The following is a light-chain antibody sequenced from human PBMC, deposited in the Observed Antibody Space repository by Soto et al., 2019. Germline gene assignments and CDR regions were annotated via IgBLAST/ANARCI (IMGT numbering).Light chain of an antibody. Sequence: QSALTQPASVSGSPGQSITISCSGTSSDVGSYNFVSWYQHHPGKAPKVMIYEGSKRPSGVSNRFSGSKSGNTASLTISGLQPEDEANYYCCSYAGSTTFVLFGGGTKLTVL. J-gene: IGLJ2*01. V-gene: IGLV2-23*03. CDR3: CSYAGSTTFVL. CDR2: EGS. CDR1: SSDVGSYNF.